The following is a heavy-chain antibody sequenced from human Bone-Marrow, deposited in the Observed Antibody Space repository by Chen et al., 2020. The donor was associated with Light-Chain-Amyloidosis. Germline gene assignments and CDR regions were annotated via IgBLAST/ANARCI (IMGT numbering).Heavy chain of an antibody. J-gene: IGHJ4*02. CDR3: ARRRDGYNFDY. V-gene: IGHV5-51*01. CDR2: SYPDDSDA. Sequence: EVQLEQSGPEVKKPGESLKISCKGSGYTFPNYWIGWVRQMPGKGLEWMGVSYPDDSDARYSPPFEGQLTISADKSITAAYLQWRSLKASDTAMYYCARRRDGYNFDYWGQGTLVTVSS. CDR1: GYTFPNYW. D-gene: IGHD5-12*01.